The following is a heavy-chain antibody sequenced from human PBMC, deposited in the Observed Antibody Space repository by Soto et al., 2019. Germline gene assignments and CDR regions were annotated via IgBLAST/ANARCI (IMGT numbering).Heavy chain of an antibody. CDR1: GGTFSSYT. J-gene: IGHJ5*02. V-gene: IGHV1-69*02. D-gene: IGHD2-15*01. CDR3: ARGVVVVAAFDWFDP. CDR2: IIPILGIA. Sequence: QVQLVQSGAEVKKPGSSVKVSCKASGGTFSSYTISWVRQAPGQGLEWMGRIIPILGIANYAQKFQGRVTITADKSTSTAYMELSSLRSEDTAVYCCARGVVVVAAFDWFDPWGQGTLVTVSS.